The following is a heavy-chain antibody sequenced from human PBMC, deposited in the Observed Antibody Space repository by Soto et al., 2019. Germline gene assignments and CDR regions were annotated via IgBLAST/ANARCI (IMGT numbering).Heavy chain of an antibody. V-gene: IGHV4-59*01. D-gene: IGHD6-6*01. CDR3: AREVYSSSSPPHNWFDP. CDR2: IYYSGST. Sequence: SETLSLTXTVSGGSISSYYWSWIRQPPGKGLEWIGYIYYSGSTNYNPSLKSRVTISVDTSKNQFSLKLSSVTAADTAVYYCAREVYSSSSPPHNWFDPWGQGTLVTVSS. CDR1: GGSISSYY. J-gene: IGHJ5*02.